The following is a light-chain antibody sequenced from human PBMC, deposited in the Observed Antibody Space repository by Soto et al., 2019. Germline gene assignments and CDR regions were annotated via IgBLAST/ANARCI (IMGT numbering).Light chain of an antibody. CDR2: DVS. CDR1: QTISTY. Sequence: DIQMTQSPSSLSASVGDRVTISCRASQTISTYLHWYQHKPGRAPRLLISDVSTLQSGVPGRFRGSGSETEFTLTISSMQPDDFATYYCQQYHGYSRTFGQGTKVEI. CDR3: QQYHGYSRT. J-gene: IGKJ1*01. V-gene: IGKV1-5*01.